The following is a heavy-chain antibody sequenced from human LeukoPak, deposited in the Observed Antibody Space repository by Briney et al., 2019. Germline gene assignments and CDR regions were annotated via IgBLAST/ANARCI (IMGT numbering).Heavy chain of an antibody. CDR2: IIPIFGTA. D-gene: IGHD3-3*01. V-gene: IGHV1-69*13. CDR1: GGTFSSYA. J-gene: IGHJ6*02. CDR3: ARAFTYDFWSKYYYYGMDV. Sequence: ASVNVSCKASGGTFSSYAISWVRQAPGQGLEWMGGIIPIFGTANYAQKFQGRVTITADESTSTAYMELSSLRSEDTAVYYCARAFTYDFWSKYYYYGMDVWGQGTTVTVSS.